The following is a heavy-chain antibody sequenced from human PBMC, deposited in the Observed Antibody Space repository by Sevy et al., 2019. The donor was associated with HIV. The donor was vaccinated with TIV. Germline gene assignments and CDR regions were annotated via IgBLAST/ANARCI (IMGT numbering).Heavy chain of an antibody. D-gene: IGHD4-17*01. CDR2: ISGSDGII. J-gene: IGHJ6*02. Sequence: GGSLRLSCAASGFTFSDYYMSWIRQAPGKGLEWISYISGSDGIIYYAASVKGRFTVSRDNSKNSLYLQMSSLRAEDTAVYYCARDHVKDGDLGDYYYFAMDVWGQGTTVTVSS. CDR1: GFTFSDYY. CDR3: ARDHVKDGDLGDYYYFAMDV. V-gene: IGHV3-11*01.